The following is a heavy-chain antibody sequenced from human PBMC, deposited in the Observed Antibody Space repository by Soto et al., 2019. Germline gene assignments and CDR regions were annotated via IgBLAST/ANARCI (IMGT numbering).Heavy chain of an antibody. CDR1: GFTFSSYA. CDR3: AKDVPYSSSWRYYYYYYMDV. J-gene: IGHJ6*03. CDR2: ISGSGGST. V-gene: IGHV3-23*01. Sequence: GGSLRLSCAASGFTFSSYAMSWVLKAPGKGLEWVSAISGSGGSTYYADSVKGRFTISRDNSKNTLYLQMNSLRAEDTAVYYCAKDVPYSSSWRYYYYYYMDVWGKGTTVTVSS. D-gene: IGHD6-13*01.